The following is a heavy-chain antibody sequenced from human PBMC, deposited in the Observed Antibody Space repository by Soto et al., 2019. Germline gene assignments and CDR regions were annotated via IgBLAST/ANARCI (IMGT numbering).Heavy chain of an antibody. CDR1: GGTFSSYA. D-gene: IGHD2-8*02. J-gene: IGHJ5*02. V-gene: IGHV1-69*13. Sequence: GASVKVSCKASGGTFSSYAISWVRQAPGQGLEWMGGIIPIFGTANYAQKFQGRVTITADESTSTAYMELSSLRSEDTAVYYCAREEAGGNWFDPWGQGTLVTVSS. CDR2: IIPIFGTA. CDR3: AREEAGGNWFDP.